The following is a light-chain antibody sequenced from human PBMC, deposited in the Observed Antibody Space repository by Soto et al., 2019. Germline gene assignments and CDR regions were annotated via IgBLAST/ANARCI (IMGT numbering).Light chain of an antibody. V-gene: IGKV3-20*01. CDR1: QSLRSTY. Sequence: DIVLTQSPGTLSLSPGERATLSCRASQSLRSTYLAWYQQKPGQAPRLLIHGASIRATGIPDRCSGSGSGTDFTLTISRLEPEDFAVYHCQQYVSSPRTLGKGTNVEIK. CDR2: GAS. CDR3: QQYVSSPRT. J-gene: IGKJ1*01.